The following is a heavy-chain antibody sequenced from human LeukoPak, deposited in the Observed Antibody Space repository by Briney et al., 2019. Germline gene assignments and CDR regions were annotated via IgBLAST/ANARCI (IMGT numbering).Heavy chain of an antibody. J-gene: IGHJ3*02. CDR2: ISGYNGDT. CDR1: GYTFTRHG. V-gene: IGHV1-18*01. D-gene: IGHD3-22*01. CDR3: ASTVVVISNDAFDI. Sequence: GASVKVSCKASGYTFTRHGFSWVRQAPGQGLEWMGWISGYNGDTIYAQKFQGRVTMTKDTATSTGYMELSSLRSEDTAVYYCASTVVVISNDAFDIWGQGTMVTVSS.